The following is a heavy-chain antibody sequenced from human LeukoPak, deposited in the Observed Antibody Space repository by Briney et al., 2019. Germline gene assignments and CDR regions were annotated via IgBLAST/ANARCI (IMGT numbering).Heavy chain of an antibody. J-gene: IGHJ4*02. Sequence: GGSLRLSCAASGFTFSSYSMNWVRQAPGKGLEWLSYISSSGSTIYYADSVKGRFTISRDNAKNSLYLQMNSLRDEDTAVYYCARGESTYLVVVAVPYYFDNWGQGTLVTVSS. CDR1: GFTFSSYS. CDR2: ISSSGSTI. V-gene: IGHV3-48*02. CDR3: ARGESTYLVVVAVPYYFDN. D-gene: IGHD2-15*01.